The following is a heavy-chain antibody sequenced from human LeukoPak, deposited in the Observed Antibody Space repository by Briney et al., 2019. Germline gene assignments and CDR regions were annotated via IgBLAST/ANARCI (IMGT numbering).Heavy chain of an antibody. D-gene: IGHD3-22*01. CDR3: ARGPMRGWFDP. Sequence: TSETLSLTCAVYGGAFSGYYWSWIRQPPGRGLEWIGEINHSGSTNYNPSLKGRVTISVGTSKNQFSLELSSVTAADTAVYYCARGPMRGWFDPWGQGTLVTVSS. CDR1: GGAFSGYY. V-gene: IGHV4-34*01. J-gene: IGHJ5*02. CDR2: INHSGST.